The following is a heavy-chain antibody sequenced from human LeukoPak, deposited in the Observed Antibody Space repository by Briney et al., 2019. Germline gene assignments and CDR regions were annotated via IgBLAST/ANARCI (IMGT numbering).Heavy chain of an antibody. CDR1: GDSVSSNSAA. CDR2: TYFRSEWYN. D-gene: IGHD3-3*01. CDR3: ATILFDF. V-gene: IGHV6-1*01. Sequence: SQTLSLTCAISGDSVSSNSAAWNWIRQSPSRGLEWLGRTYFRSEWYNDYAVSVKGRITINSDTSKNQFSLQLNSVSPEDTAVYYCATILFDFWGQGTLVTVSS. J-gene: IGHJ4*02.